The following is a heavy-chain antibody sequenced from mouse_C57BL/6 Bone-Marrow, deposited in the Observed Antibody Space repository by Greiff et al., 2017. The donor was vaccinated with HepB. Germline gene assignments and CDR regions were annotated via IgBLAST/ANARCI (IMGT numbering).Heavy chain of an antibody. CDR1: GFNIKDDY. CDR3: TTRGTVVATDY. V-gene: IGHV14-4*01. D-gene: IGHD1-1*01. J-gene: IGHJ2*01. CDR2: IDPENGDT. Sequence: EVKLVESGAELVRPGASVKLSCTASGFNIKDDYMHWVKQRPEQGLEWIGWIDPENGDTEYASKFQGKATITADTSSNTAYLQLSSLTSEDTAVYYCTTRGTVVATDYWGQGTTLTVSS.